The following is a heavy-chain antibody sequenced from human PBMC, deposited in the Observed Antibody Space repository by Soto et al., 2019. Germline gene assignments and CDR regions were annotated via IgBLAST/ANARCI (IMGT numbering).Heavy chain of an antibody. Sequence: ASVKVSCKASGYTFTSYYMHWVRQAPGQGLEWTGIINPSGGSTSYAQKFQGRVTMTRDTSTSTVYMELSSLRSEDTAVYYCASTYGSGSYRAPDAFDIWGQGTMVTVSS. CDR1: GYTFTSYY. CDR3: ASTYGSGSYRAPDAFDI. CDR2: INPSGGST. J-gene: IGHJ3*02. V-gene: IGHV1-46*03. D-gene: IGHD3-10*01.